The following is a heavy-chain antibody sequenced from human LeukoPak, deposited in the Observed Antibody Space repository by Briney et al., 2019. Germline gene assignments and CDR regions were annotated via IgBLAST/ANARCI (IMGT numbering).Heavy chain of an antibody. J-gene: IGHJ4*02. D-gene: IGHD2-2*01. V-gene: IGHV1-2*02. CDR3: AREYCSSTSCYEADY. Sequence: ASVKVSCKASGGTFSSYAISWVRQAPGQGLEWMGWINPNSGGTNYAQKFQGRVTMTRDTSISTAYMELSRLRSDDTAVYYCAREYCSSTSCYEADYWGQGTLVTVSS. CDR2: INPNSGGT. CDR1: GGTFSSYA.